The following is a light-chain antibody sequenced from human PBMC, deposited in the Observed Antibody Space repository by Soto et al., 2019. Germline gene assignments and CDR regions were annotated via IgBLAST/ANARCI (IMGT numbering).Light chain of an antibody. CDR2: AAS. Sequence: IQLTQSPSSLSASVGDRVTITCRASQGISSYLAWYQQKPGKAPKLLMYAASTLQGGVPSRFSGSGSGTDFPLTISSLQPEDFAIYYCQQLNTYPFTFGPGTTVDIK. CDR1: QGISSY. V-gene: IGKV1-9*01. CDR3: QQLNTYPFT. J-gene: IGKJ3*01.